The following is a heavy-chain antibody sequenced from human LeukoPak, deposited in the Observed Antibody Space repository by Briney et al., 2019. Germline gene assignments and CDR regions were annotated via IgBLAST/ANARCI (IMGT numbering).Heavy chain of an antibody. CDR2: INHSGST. V-gene: IGHV4-34*01. Sequence: NPSETLSLTCAVYGGSFSGYYWSWIRQPPGKGLEWIGEINHSGSTNYNPSLKSRVTISVDTSKNQFSLKLSSVTAADTAVYYCARAKLLWFGDSPHNWFDPWGQGTLVTVSS. J-gene: IGHJ5*02. CDR3: ARAKLLWFGDSPHNWFDP. D-gene: IGHD3-10*01. CDR1: GGSFSGYY.